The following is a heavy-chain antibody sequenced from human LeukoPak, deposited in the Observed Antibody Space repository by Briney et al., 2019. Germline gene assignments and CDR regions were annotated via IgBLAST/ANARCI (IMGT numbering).Heavy chain of an antibody. V-gene: IGHV3-30-3*01. CDR2: ISYDGSNK. D-gene: IGHD1-26*01. Sequence: PGRSLRLSCAASGFTFSSYAMHWVRQAPGKGLEWVAVISYDGSNKYYADSVKGRFTISRDNSKNTLYLQMNSLRAEDTAVYYCAREFALWVGAIPNWFDPWGQGTLVTVSS. J-gene: IGHJ5*02. CDR1: GFTFSSYA. CDR3: AREFALWVGAIPNWFDP.